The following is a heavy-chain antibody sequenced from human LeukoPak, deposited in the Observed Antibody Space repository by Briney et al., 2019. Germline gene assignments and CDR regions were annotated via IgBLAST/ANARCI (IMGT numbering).Heavy chain of an antibody. CDR1: GYTFTGYY. CDR3: ARDRPYCSGGSCSYYFDY. V-gene: IGHV1-2*02. J-gene: IGHJ4*02. D-gene: IGHD2-15*01. Sequence: ASVKVSCKASGYTFTGYYMHWVRQAPGQGLEWMGWINPNSGGTNYAQKFQGRVTMTRDTSISTAYMELSRLRSDDTAVYYCARDRPYCSGGSCSYYFDYXXXGXLVTVSS. CDR2: INPNSGGT.